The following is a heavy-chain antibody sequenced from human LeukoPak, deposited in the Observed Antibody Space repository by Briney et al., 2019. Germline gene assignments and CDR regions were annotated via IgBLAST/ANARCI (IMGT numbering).Heavy chain of an antibody. Sequence: GGPLRLSCAASGFTFSSYAMSWVRQAPGKGLEWVSAISGSGGSTYYADSVKGRFTISRDNSKNTLYLQMNSLRAEDTAVYYCAKVAGYCSSTSCANYRYYFDYWGQGTLVTVSS. CDR3: AKVAGYCSSTSCANYRYYFDY. J-gene: IGHJ4*02. CDR1: GFTFSSYA. V-gene: IGHV3-23*01. CDR2: ISGSGGST. D-gene: IGHD2-2*01.